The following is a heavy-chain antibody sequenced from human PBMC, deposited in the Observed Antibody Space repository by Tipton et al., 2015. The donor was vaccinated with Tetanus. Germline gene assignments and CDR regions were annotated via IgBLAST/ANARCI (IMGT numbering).Heavy chain of an antibody. V-gene: IGHV4-39*01. CDR1: GGSISSSSFY. CDR2: IYYSGST. D-gene: IGHD2-8*01. CDR3: ARRQTYCTNGFCPFEN. J-gene: IGHJ4*02. Sequence: TLSLTCTVSGGSISSSSFYWGWIRQPPGKELEWIGSIYYSGSTYYNPSLKSRVTISVDTSKNQFSLGLSSVTAADTAVYYCARRQTYCTNGFCPFENWGQGTLVTVSS.